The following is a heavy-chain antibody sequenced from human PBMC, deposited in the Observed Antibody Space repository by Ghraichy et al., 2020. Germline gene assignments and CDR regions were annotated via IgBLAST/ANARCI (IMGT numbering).Heavy chain of an antibody. D-gene: IGHD2-15*01. J-gene: IGHJ6*03. CDR3: AREGPWSGSSNRGAYYYYYYYMDV. V-gene: IGHV4-34*01. CDR1: GGSFSGYY. CDR2: INHSGST. Sequence: SETLSLTCAVYGGSFSGYYWSWIRQPPGKGLEWIGEINHSGSTNYNPSLKSRVTISVDTSKNQFSLKLSSVTAADTAVYYCAREGPWSGSSNRGAYYYYYYYMDVWGKGTTVTVSS.